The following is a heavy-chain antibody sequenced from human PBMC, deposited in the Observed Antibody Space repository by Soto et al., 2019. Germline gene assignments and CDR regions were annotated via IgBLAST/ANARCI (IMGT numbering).Heavy chain of an antibody. J-gene: IGHJ6*02. CDR3: ARHLTYCSAGSCYSDFPYYGMDV. CDR2: IFYSGST. V-gene: IGHV4-39*01. D-gene: IGHD2-15*01. Sequence: QLQLQESGPGLVKPSETLSLTCTVSGGSISSSSYYWGWIRQPPGKGLEWIGSIFYSGSTYYNPSFTSRVTLSVATSKNQFSLKLSSVTAADTAVYYCARHLTYCSAGSCYSDFPYYGMDVWGQGTTVTVSS. CDR1: GGSISSSSYY.